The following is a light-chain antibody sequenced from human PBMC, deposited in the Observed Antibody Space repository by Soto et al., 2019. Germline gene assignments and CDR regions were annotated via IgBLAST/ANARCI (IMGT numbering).Light chain of an antibody. CDR2: GAS. Sequence: EIVLTQSPGTLSLSPGERATLSCRASQSVGSVYLAWYQQKPGQAPRLLIYGASTRATGIPDRFSGSGSGTDFTLTISRLEPEDFAVYYCQQYGSSPRTFVQGTKVEIK. V-gene: IGKV3-20*01. J-gene: IGKJ1*01. CDR1: QSVGSVY. CDR3: QQYGSSPRT.